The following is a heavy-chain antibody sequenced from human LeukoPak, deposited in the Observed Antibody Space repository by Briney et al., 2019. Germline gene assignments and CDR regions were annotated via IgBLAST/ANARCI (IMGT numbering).Heavy chain of an antibody. D-gene: IGHD3-10*01. Sequence: SETLSLTCTVSGGSISSYYWSWIRQPPGKGLEWIGYIYYSGSTNYNPSLKSRVTTSVDTSKNQFSLKLSSVTAADTAVYYCASEPDYYGSGSYYTFDIWGQGTMVTVSS. CDR1: GGSISSYY. CDR3: ASEPDYYGSGSYYTFDI. V-gene: IGHV4-59*08. CDR2: IYYSGST. J-gene: IGHJ3*02.